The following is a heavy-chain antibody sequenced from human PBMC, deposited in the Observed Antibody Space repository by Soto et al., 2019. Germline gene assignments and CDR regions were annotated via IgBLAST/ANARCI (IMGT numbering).Heavy chain of an antibody. D-gene: IGHD2-21*01. CDR1: GGSISSGGYS. V-gene: IGHV4-30-2*01. J-gene: IGHJ5*02. CDR2: IYHSGST. Sequence: QLQLQESGSGLVKPSQTLSLTCTVSGGSISSGGYSWSWIRQPPGKGLEWIGSIYHSGSTYYNPSPTRRVTRSVHRSTNPIALHLSSLTASDSAVYYCAGVRGPVCGGECYPPTPNWFDPWGQGTLVTVSS. CDR3: AGVRGPVCGGECYPPTPNWFDP.